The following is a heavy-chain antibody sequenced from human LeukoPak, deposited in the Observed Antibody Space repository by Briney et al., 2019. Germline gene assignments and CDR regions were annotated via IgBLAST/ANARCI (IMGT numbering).Heavy chain of an antibody. D-gene: IGHD3-22*01. J-gene: IGHJ4*02. CDR3: AKGLRRFEFPYYYDSSGYLDY. V-gene: IGHV3-30*18. CDR2: ISYDGSNK. Sequence: GGSLRLSCAASGFTFNSYAMSWVRQAPGKGLEWVAVISYDGSNKYYADSVKGRFTVSRDNSKNTLYLQMNSLRAEDTAVYYCAKGLRRFEFPYYYDSSGYLDYWGQGTLVTVSS. CDR1: GFTFNSYA.